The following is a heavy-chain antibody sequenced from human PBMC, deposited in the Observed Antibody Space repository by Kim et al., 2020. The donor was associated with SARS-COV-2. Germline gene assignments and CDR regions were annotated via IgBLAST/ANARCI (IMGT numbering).Heavy chain of an antibody. D-gene: IGHD2-21*01. CDR3: ARGFYSVDY. V-gene: IGHV4-34*13. Sequence: NSHPALNSRLTISIATSKTQFSLKLSSVTAADTAVYYCARGFYSVDYWGQGTLVTVSS. J-gene: IGHJ4*02.